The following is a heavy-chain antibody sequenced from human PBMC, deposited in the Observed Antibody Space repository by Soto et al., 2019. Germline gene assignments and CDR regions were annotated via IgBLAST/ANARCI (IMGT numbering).Heavy chain of an antibody. V-gene: IGHV3-53*01. D-gene: IGHD6-6*01. CDR2: IYSGGST. CDR1: GFTVSSNY. J-gene: IGHJ4*02. CDR3: AIGVEYSSPPGY. Sequence: GGSLRLSCAASGFTVSSNYMSWVRQAPGKGLEWVSVIYSGGSTYYADSVKGRFTISRDNTKNTLYLQMNSLRAEDTAVYYCAIGVEYSSPPGYWGQGTLVTVSS.